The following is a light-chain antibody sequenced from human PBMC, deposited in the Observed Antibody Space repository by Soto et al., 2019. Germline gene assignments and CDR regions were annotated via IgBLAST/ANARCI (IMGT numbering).Light chain of an antibody. J-gene: IGKJ4*01. CDR3: QQYAGSPLA. V-gene: IGKV3-20*01. CDR2: GAS. Sequence: EIVLTQSPGTLSLSPGGRATLSCRASQSVSSTYLAWYQQRPGQAPRLLIYGASSRATGIPDRFSGSGSGTDFTLTISRLEPEDFAVYYCQQYAGSPLAFGGGTKVDIK. CDR1: QSVSSTY.